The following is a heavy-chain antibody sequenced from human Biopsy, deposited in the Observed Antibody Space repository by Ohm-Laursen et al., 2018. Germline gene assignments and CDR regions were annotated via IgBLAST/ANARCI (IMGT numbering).Heavy chain of an antibody. D-gene: IGHD2-2*01. CDR1: GYTFTSYG. CDR2: INTYNATT. CDR3: ARDYQPKIMTIHYYYCGMDV. Sequence: SVKASRKASGYTFTSYGISWVRQAPGQGLEWMGWINTYNATTDYAQKAQGRATMTTDTPRSTAYMELRSLRSDGTAVYYWARDYQPKIMTIHYYYCGMDVWGLGTTVTVSS. J-gene: IGHJ6*02. V-gene: IGHV1-18*01.